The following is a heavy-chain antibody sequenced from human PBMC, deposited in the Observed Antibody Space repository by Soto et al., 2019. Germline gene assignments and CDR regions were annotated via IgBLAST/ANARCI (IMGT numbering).Heavy chain of an antibody. Sequence: SETLSLTCTVSGVSISNYYWSWIRQPPGKGLECIGYIYYSGSTNYNPSLKSRVTISVDTSETQFSLRLRSLTAADTAVYYCARLNTGYGDYGGGISWLDPWGQGILVTVSS. CDR1: GVSISNYY. CDR3: ARLNTGYGDYGGGISWLDP. J-gene: IGHJ5*02. V-gene: IGHV4-59*08. D-gene: IGHD4-17*01. CDR2: IYYSGST.